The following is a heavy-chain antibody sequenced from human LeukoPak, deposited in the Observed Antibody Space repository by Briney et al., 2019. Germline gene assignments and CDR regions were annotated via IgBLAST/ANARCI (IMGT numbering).Heavy chain of an antibody. CDR1: GFTFSNAW. Sequence: GSLRLSCAASGFTFSNAWMNWVRPAPGKGLEWVGLIKSKIDGGTTDYAAPVKGRFTVSRDDSKNTLYLQMNSLKTEDTAVYYCTTLTMKLVHPDYWGQGTLVTVSS. D-gene: IGHD3-22*01. V-gene: IGHV3-15*01. CDR3: TTLTMKLVHPDY. CDR2: IKSKIDGGTT. J-gene: IGHJ4*02.